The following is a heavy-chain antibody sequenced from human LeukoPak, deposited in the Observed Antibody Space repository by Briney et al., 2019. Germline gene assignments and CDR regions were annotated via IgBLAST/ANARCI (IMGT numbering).Heavy chain of an antibody. CDR3: ARRVGATLNDAFDI. V-gene: IGHV7-4-1*02. CDR1: GYTFTIYA. CDR2: INTNTGNP. J-gene: IGHJ3*02. Sequence: GASVKVSCKASGYTFTIYAMNWVRQAPGQGLEWMGWINTNTGNPTYAQGFTGRFVFSLDTSVSTAYLQISSLKAEDTAVYYCARRVGATLNDAFDIWGQGTMVTVSS. D-gene: IGHD1-26*01.